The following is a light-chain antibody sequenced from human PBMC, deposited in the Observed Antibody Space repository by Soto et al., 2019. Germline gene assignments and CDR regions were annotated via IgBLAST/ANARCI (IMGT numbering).Light chain of an antibody. Sequence: VMTQSPATLSVSPEEGGAVSCSASQGSGDTLAWYQHKPGQTPRLLIYDTSTRATGVPTRFSGSRSGAEFSLTINSLQSEDFAVYYCQPYSTWPLTFGGGTKVDIK. CDR2: DTS. CDR1: QGSGDT. J-gene: IGKJ4*01. V-gene: IGKV3-15*01. CDR3: QPYSTWPLT.